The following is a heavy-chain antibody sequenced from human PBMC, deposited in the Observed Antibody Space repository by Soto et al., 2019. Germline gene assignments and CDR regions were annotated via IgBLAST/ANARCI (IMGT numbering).Heavy chain of an antibody. CDR2: VFRSGSI. V-gene: IGHV4-61*01. D-gene: IGHD1-1*01. Sequence: SETLSLTCNVSGGSMTTGSYFWSWIRQPPGKGLEWIGYVFRSGSINYSPSFKSRVTISIDTSKNQFSLMLKSVTAADTAVYFCARARNRYFDYWGQGALVTVS. CDR1: GGSMTTGSYF. J-gene: IGHJ4*02. CDR3: ARARNRYFDY.